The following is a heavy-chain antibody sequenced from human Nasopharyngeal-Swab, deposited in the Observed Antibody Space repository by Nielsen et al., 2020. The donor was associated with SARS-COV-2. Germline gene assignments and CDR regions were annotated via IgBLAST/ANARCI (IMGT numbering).Heavy chain of an antibody. CDR1: GFTFSNYR. J-gene: IGHJ4*02. Sequence: GGSLRLSCAASGFTFSNYRMHWVRQAPGKGLVWVSRINGDGSSLNYADFVKGRFTISTDNAKSTLYLEMNSLRAEDTAVYYCARRRGSSTSMIGYWGQGTLVTVSS. CDR2: INGDGSSL. CDR3: ARRRGSSTSMIGY. V-gene: IGHV3-74*01. D-gene: IGHD2/OR15-2a*01.